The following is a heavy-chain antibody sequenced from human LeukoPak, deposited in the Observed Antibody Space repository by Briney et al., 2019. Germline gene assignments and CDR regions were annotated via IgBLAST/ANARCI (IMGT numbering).Heavy chain of an antibody. J-gene: IGHJ4*02. V-gene: IGHV3-21*01. Sequence: PGGSLRLSCAASGFTFSSYSMNWVRQAPGKGLEWVSSISSSSSHMHSADSVKGRFTISRDNAKNSLYLQMNSLRAEDTAVYYCARDLYDSGGYSSPIDYWGQGTLVTVSS. CDR2: ISSSSSHM. CDR1: GFTFSSYS. D-gene: IGHD3-22*01. CDR3: ARDLYDSGGYSSPIDY.